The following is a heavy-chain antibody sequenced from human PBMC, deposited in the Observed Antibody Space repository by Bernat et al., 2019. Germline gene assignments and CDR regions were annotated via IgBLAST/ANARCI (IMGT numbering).Heavy chain of an antibody. CDR2: IYYSGST. J-gene: IGHJ4*02. D-gene: IGHD6-25*01. V-gene: IGHV4-31*03. CDR1: AGSISSGGYY. Sequence: QVQLQESGPGLVKPSQTLSLTCTVSAGSISSGGYYWCWIRQHPGKGLEWIGYIYYSGSTYYNPSLKSRVTISVDTSKNQFSLKLSSVTAADTAVYYCARERPEDPALDYWGQGTLVTVSS. CDR3: ARERPEDPALDY.